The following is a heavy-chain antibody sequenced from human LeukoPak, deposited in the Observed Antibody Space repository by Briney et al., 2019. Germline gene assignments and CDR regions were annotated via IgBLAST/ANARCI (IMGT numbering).Heavy chain of an antibody. J-gene: IGHJ4*02. D-gene: IGHD7-27*01. Sequence: SGGSLRLSCAASGFTFSSYSMNWVRQAPGKGLEWVSSISSSSSYIYYADSVKGRFTISRDNAKNSLYLQMNSLRAEDTAVYYCARDLLPLGSPPGDWGQGTLVTVSS. V-gene: IGHV3-21*01. CDR2: ISSSSSYI. CDR1: GFTFSSYS. CDR3: ARDLLPLGSPPGD.